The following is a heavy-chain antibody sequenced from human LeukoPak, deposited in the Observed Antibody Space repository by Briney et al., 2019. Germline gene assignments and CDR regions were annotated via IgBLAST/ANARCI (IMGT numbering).Heavy chain of an antibody. D-gene: IGHD3-10*01. V-gene: IGHV4-34*01. CDR2: INHSGST. Sequence: SETLSLTCAVYGGSFRGYYWSWIRQPPGKGLEWIAEINHSGSTNYNPSLKSRVTISVDTSKNQFSLKLSSVTAADTAVYYCARGGGGSGSRGRTRNWFDPWGQGTLVTVSS. J-gene: IGHJ5*02. CDR3: ARGGGGSGSRGRTRNWFDP. CDR1: GGSFRGYY.